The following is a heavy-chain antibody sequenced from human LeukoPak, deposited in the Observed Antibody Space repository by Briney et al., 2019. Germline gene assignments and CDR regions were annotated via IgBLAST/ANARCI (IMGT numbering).Heavy chain of an antibody. D-gene: IGHD4-17*01. CDR1: GFTFSSYA. Sequence: GGSLRLSCAASGFTFSSYAMHGVRQAPGKGLEWVAVISYDGSNKYYADSVKGRFTISRDNSKNTLYLQMNSLRAEDTAVYYCARGDDYGDPYFDYWGQGTLVTVSS. CDR2: ISYDGSNK. CDR3: ARGDDYGDPYFDY. V-gene: IGHV3-30-3*01. J-gene: IGHJ4*02.